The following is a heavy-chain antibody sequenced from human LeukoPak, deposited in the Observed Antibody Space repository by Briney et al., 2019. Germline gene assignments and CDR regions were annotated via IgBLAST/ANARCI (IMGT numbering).Heavy chain of an antibody. D-gene: IGHD4-17*01. CDR2: IKSKADGGTA. Sequence: PGGSLRLSCAASGFTFSDALMSWVRQAPGKGLEWVGRIKSKADGGTADYATPVKDRFTISRDDSKNTLYLQMSSLRSEDTAVYFCATRPPPYGDYYLDYWGQGTLVTISS. J-gene: IGHJ4*02. CDR3: ATRPPPYGDYYLDY. CDR1: GFTFSDAL. V-gene: IGHV3-15*01.